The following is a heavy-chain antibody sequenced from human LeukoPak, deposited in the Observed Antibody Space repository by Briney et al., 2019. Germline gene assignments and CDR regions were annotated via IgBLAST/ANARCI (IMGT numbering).Heavy chain of an antibody. D-gene: IGHD1-14*01. Sequence: ASVNVSCTASGYTFTSYAMHWVRQAPGQRLEWMGWINAGNGNTKYSQKFQGRVTITRDTSASTAYMELSSLRSEDTAVYYCARAELLPYYYYGMDVGGQGTTVTVS. CDR2: INAGNGNT. CDR3: ARAELLPYYYYGMDV. V-gene: IGHV1-3*01. CDR1: GYTFTSYA. J-gene: IGHJ6*02.